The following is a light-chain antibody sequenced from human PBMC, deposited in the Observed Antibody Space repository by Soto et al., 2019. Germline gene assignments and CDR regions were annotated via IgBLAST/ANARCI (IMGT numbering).Light chain of an antibody. CDR3: QQRTNWLWT. CDR2: DAS. J-gene: IGKJ1*01. Sequence: EVVLTQPRTTLSLSPGERATLSCRASQSVGIYLAWYQQKPGQAPRLLIYDASNRATGIPARFSGSGSGTDFTLTISSLEPEDFVLYYCQQRTNWLWTFGQGTKVDIK. CDR1: QSVGIY. V-gene: IGKV3-11*01.